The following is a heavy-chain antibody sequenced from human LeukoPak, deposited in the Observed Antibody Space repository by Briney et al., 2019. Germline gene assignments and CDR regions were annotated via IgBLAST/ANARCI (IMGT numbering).Heavy chain of an antibody. CDR1: GFTFSSYS. Sequence: PGGSLRLSCAASGFTFSSYSMNWVRQAPGKGLEWVSSISGSSSYIYYADSVKGRFTISRDNAKNSLYLQMNSLRAEDTAVYYCARVPSYDILTGYSNYFDYWGQGTLVTVSS. CDR2: ISGSSSYI. V-gene: IGHV3-21*01. CDR3: ARVPSYDILTGYSNYFDY. J-gene: IGHJ4*02. D-gene: IGHD3-9*01.